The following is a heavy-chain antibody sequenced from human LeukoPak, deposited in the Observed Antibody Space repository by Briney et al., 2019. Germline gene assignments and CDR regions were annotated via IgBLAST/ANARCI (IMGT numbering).Heavy chain of an antibody. CDR1: GYSFTTDW. Sequence: GESLKVSCKGSGYSFTTDWIGWVRQMPGKGLEWMGIIYPGDSDTRYSPSFQGQVTISADKSISTAYLQWSSLKASDSAMYYCARFYYGSGSYFGPWGQGTLVTVSS. V-gene: IGHV5-51*01. J-gene: IGHJ5*02. D-gene: IGHD3-10*01. CDR2: IYPGDSDT. CDR3: ARFYYGSGSYFGP.